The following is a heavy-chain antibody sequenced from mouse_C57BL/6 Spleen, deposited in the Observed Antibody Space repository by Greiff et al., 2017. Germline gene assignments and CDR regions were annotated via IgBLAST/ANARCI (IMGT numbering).Heavy chain of an antibody. D-gene: IGHD1-1*01. V-gene: IGHV1-26*01. J-gene: IGHJ2*01. CDR3: ARNLYGSFDY. CDR2: INPNNGGT. Sequence: EVQLQQSGPELVKPGASVKISCKASGYTFTDYYMNWVKQSHGQSLEWIGDINPNNGGTSYNQKFKGKDTLTVDKSSSTAYMELRSLTSEDSAVYYCARNLYGSFDYWGQGTTLTVSS. CDR1: GYTFTDYY.